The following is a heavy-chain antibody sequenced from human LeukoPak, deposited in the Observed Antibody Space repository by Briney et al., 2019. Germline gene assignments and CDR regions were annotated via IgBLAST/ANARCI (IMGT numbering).Heavy chain of an antibody. J-gene: IGHJ5*02. D-gene: IGHD4-17*01. CDR1: GYSFTSYW. V-gene: IGHV5-51*01. Sequence: GESLKISCKGSGYSFTSYWIGWVRQMPGKGLEWMGIIYPGDSDTRYSPSFQGQVTISADKSISTAYLQWSSLKASDTAMYYCARHEPYGDYGGWFDPWGQGTLVTVSS. CDR2: IYPGDSDT. CDR3: ARHEPYGDYGGWFDP.